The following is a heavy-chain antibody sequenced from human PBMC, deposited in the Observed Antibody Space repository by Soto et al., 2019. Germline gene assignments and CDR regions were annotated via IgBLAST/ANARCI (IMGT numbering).Heavy chain of an antibody. CDR3: ARPGRDWGSLDY. CDR1: GDSISTYY. J-gene: IGHJ4*02. V-gene: IGHV4-59*08. Sequence: QVQLQESGPGLVKPSETLSLTCTVSGDSISTYYWPWIRRSPGRGRGWIAFIFYGGSTNYNPSLKSRVTISVDTSKNQFSLKLNSVTAADTAVYYCARPGRDWGSLDYWGQGTLVTVSS. D-gene: IGHD7-27*01. CDR2: IFYGGST.